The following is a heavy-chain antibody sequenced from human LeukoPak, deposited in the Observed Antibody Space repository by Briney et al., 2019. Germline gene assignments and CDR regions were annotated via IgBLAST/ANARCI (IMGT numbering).Heavy chain of an antibody. Sequence: GGSLRLSCAASGLTFSSYAMSWVREAPGKGLEWASAISGSGGSTYYADSVKGRFTISRDNSKNTLYLQMNSLRAEDTAVYYCAKSLIYDSSGFDYWGQGTLVTVSS. D-gene: IGHD3-22*01. V-gene: IGHV3-23*01. CDR3: AKSLIYDSSGFDY. J-gene: IGHJ4*02. CDR2: ISGSGGST. CDR1: GLTFSSYA.